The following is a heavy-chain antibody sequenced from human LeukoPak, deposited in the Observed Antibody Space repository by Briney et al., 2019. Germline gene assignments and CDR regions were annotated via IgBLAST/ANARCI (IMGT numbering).Heavy chain of an antibody. J-gene: IGHJ3*02. CDR3: AASGSGYEHDAFDI. D-gene: IGHD5-12*01. V-gene: IGHV1-58*02. CDR1: GFTFTSSA. Sequence: ASVKVSCKASGFTFTSSAMQWVRQARGQRLEWIGWIVVGSGNTNYGQKFQERVTITRDMSTSTAYMELSSLRSEDTAVYYCAASGSGYEHDAFDIWGQGTMVTVSS. CDR2: IVVGSGNT.